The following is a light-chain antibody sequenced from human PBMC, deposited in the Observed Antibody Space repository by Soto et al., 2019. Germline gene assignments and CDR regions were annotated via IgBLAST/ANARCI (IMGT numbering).Light chain of an antibody. V-gene: IGKV3-11*01. J-gene: IGKJ1*01. CDR1: QSVGRY. Sequence: EIVLTQSPATLSLSPGERGTLSCRASQSVGRYLAWYQHKPGQPPRLLIYDTSNRAPGTPARFGGSGSGTEFTLTISSLEPEDFAVYYCVQRSVWPWTVGQGTKVEVK. CDR2: DTS. CDR3: VQRSVWPWT.